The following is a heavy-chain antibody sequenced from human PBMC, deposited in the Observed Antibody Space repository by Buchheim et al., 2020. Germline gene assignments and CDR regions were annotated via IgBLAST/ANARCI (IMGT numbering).Heavy chain of an antibody. Sequence: QVELVQSGGGVAQPGRSRRLSCAAYGFTFSSFPMHWVRQAPGKGLQWVASISFDGGSQDYAESVKGRFTISRDNSENTLFLDMNRLTADDTAIYFCARKGVLMPVTSGYGRIEDIWGQGTL. CDR3: ARKGVLMPVTSGYGRIEDI. CDR1: GFTFSSFP. J-gene: IGHJ4*02. CDR2: ISFDGGSQ. D-gene: IGHD5-12*01. V-gene: IGHV3-30*01.